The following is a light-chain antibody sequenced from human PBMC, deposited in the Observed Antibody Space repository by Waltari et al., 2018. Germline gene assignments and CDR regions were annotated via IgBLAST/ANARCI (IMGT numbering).Light chain of an antibody. CDR1: SGHTRYA. V-gene: IGLV4-69*01. J-gene: IGLJ2*01. CDR2: LDSDGSH. CDR3: QSWDTGINV. Sequence: QLVLTQPPSASASLGASVKLTCTLNSGHTRYAIAWHQQQPEKGPRFLMKLDSDGSHTKGDGIPDRCSGSSSGAERYLILSSLQSEDEAGYYCQSWDTGINVFGGGTKLTVL.